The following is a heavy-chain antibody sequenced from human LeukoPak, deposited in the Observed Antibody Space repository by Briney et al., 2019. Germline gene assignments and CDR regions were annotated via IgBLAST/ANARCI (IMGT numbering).Heavy chain of an antibody. J-gene: IGHJ4*02. CDR2: MYYRGST. CDR3: ATTTIRLGY. CDR1: GGSISSSSHY. Sequence: SGTLSLTCTVSGGSISSSSHYWGWIRQPPGKGLEWIGSMYYRGSTYHNPSLKSRVTISVDTSKNRFSLKLSSVTAADTAVYYCATTTIRLGYWGQGTLVTVSS. V-gene: IGHV4-39*07. D-gene: IGHD1-26*01.